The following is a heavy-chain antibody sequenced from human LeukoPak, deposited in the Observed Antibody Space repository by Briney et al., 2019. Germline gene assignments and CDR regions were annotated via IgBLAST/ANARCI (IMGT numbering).Heavy chain of an antibody. CDR3: ARTRVDYYDSSGYWFDP. Sequence: PSQTLSLTCTVSGGSISSGSYYWNWIRLPAGKGLEWIGRIYTSGSTNYSPSLKSRVTISVDTSKNQFSLKLSSVTAADTAVYYCARTRVDYYDSSGYWFDPWGQGTLATVSS. J-gene: IGHJ5*02. CDR2: IYTSGST. CDR1: GGSISSGSYY. V-gene: IGHV4-61*02. D-gene: IGHD3-22*01.